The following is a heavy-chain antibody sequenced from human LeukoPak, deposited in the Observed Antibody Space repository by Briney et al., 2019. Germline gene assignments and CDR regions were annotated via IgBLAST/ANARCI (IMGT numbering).Heavy chain of an antibody. CDR2: VSYSGST. D-gene: IGHD6-19*01. CDR3: ARSQVGGWYRGVGGYFDY. J-gene: IGHJ4*02. Sequence: SETLSLTCTVSGGSISNYYWNWIRQPPGKGLEWIGYVSYSGSTNYNPSLKSRVTISVDTSKNQFSLKLSSVTAADTAVYYCARSQVGGWYRGVGGYFDYWGQGTLVTVSS. CDR1: GGSISNYY. V-gene: IGHV4-59*01.